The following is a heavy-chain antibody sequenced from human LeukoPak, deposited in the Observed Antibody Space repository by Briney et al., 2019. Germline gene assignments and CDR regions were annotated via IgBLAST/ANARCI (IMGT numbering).Heavy chain of an antibody. V-gene: IGHV3-23*01. CDR3: AKDGSEKGYCSGGSCYTTLFDY. CDR2: ISGSGGST. Sequence: PGGSLRLSCAASGFTFSSYAMSWVRQAPGKGLEWVSAISGSGGSTYYADSVKGRFTISRDNSKNTLYLQMNSLRAEDTAVYYCAKDGSEKGYCSGGSCYTTLFDYWGQGTLVTVSS. J-gene: IGHJ4*02. CDR1: GFTFSSYA. D-gene: IGHD2-15*01.